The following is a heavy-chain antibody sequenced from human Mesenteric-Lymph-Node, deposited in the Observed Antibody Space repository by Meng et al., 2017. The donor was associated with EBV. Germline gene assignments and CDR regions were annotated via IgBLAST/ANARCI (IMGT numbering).Heavy chain of an antibody. J-gene: IGHJ4*02. Sequence: VPGLVRPSPPLSLTCLPSGGFIRSGSYFWSWIRQSPGKGLEWIGYIYYSGTTYYNPSLQSRVSMSMDSSRNQFSLKLSSVTAADTAVYYCAREIYCTSASCPFDYWGQGTLVTVSS. CDR1: GGFIRSGSYF. D-gene: IGHD2-2*01. CDR2: IYYSGTT. CDR3: AREIYCTSASCPFDY. V-gene: IGHV4-30-4*01.